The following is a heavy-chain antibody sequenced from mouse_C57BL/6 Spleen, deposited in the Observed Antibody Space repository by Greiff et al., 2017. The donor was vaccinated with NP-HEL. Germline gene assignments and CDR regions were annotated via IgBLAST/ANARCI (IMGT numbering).Heavy chain of an antibody. Sequence: DVKLQESGPGLVKPSQSLSLTCSVTGYSITSGYYWNWIRQFPGNKLEWMGYISYDGSNNYNPSLKNRISITRDTSKNQFFLKLNSVTTEDTATYYCAIFVDYWGQGTSVTVSS. V-gene: IGHV3-6*01. CDR3: AIFVDY. J-gene: IGHJ4*01. CDR2: ISYDGSN. CDR1: GYSITSGYY.